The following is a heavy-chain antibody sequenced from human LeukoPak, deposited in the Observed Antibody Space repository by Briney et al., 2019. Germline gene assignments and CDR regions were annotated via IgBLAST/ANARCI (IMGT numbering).Heavy chain of an antibody. J-gene: IGHJ4*02. D-gene: IGHD3-10*01. Sequence: GRSLRLSCAASGFTFSSYGMHWVRQAPGKGLEWVAAISYDGSNKYYADSVKGRFTISRDNSKNTLYLQMNSMRAEDTAVYYCAKDYYASGSPYQYFDYWGQGTLVTVSS. CDR3: AKDYYASGSPYQYFDY. V-gene: IGHV3-30*18. CDR2: ISYDGSNK. CDR1: GFTFSSYG.